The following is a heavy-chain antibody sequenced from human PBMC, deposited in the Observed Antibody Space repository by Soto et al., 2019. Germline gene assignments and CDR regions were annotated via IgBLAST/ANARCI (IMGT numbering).Heavy chain of an antibody. CDR3: AKDHYDTSGYYRFDS. V-gene: IGHV3-30*18. CDR1: GFIFSSYG. J-gene: IGHJ4*02. Sequence: QVQLVESGGGVVQPGRSLRLSCAASGFIFSSYGIHWVCQAPGKGLHWVAAVSYDGNDKYYADSVKGRFTISRDNSKNTLYLQMSSLRAEDTAVYYCAKDHYDTSGYYRFDSWGQGTLVTVSS. D-gene: IGHD3-22*01. CDR2: VSYDGNDK.